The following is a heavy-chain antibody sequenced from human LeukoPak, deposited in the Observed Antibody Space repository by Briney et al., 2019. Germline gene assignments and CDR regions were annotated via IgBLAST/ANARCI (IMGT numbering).Heavy chain of an antibody. V-gene: IGHV4-59*01. Sequence: SETLSLTCTVSGGSISNYFWSWIRQPPGKGLEWIGYIYYSESTNYNPSLKSRVTISVDTSKNQFSLKLSSVTAADTAVYYCARAYWADDAFDIWGQGTMVTVSS. CDR3: ARAYWADDAFDI. J-gene: IGHJ3*02. D-gene: IGHD2-8*02. CDR2: IYYSEST. CDR1: GGSISNYF.